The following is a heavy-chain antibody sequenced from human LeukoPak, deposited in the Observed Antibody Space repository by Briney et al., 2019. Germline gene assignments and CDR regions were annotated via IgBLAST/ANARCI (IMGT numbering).Heavy chain of an antibody. V-gene: IGHV3-64*01. D-gene: IGHD6-13*01. CDR3: ARAPRQHDY. Sequence: GGSLRLSCAASGFTFSTSAMHWVRQAPGKGLEYVSGISSNGGTTYYANSVKGRFTISRDNSKNTLYLQMNSLRAEDTAVYYCARAPRQHDYWGQGTLVTVSS. CDR2: ISSNGGTT. J-gene: IGHJ4*02. CDR1: GFTFSTSA.